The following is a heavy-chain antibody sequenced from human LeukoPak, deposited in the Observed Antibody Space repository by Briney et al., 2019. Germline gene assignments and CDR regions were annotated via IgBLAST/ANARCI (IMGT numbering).Heavy chain of an antibody. J-gene: IGHJ4*02. CDR1: GFTFSSYG. D-gene: IGHD5-24*01. CDR3: ARAPEGMATTDFDY. Sequence: RSLRLSCAASGFTFSSYGMHWVRQAPGKGLEWVAVIWYDGSNKYYADSVKGRFTISRDNSKNTLYLQMNSLRAEDTAVYYCARAPEGMATTDFDYWGQGTLVTVSS. V-gene: IGHV3-33*01. CDR2: IWYDGSNK.